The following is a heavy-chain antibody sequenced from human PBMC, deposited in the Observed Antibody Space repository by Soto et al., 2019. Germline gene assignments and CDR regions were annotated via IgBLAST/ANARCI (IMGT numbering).Heavy chain of an antibody. J-gene: IGHJ4*02. Sequence: QVHLQESGPGLVKPSQTLSLTCTVSGGSISSSDYYWSWIRQPPGKGLEWIGYIYSSGYTYYNPSLKSRLTISVDTSKNQFSLKLNSLTAADTALYYCARGLSAAPVVTCYFDYWGQGTLVTVSS. V-gene: IGHV4-31*03. CDR1: GGSISSSDYY. CDR3: ARGLSAAPVVTCYFDY. D-gene: IGHD2-21*02. CDR2: IYSSGYT.